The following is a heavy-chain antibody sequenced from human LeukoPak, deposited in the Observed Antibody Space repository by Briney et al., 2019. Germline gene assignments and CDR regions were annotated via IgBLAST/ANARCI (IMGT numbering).Heavy chain of an antibody. CDR2: ISYDGSNK. J-gene: IGHJ4*02. V-gene: IGHV3-30-3*01. CDR1: GFTFSSYA. CDR3: AKDIGLAVAGPSYFDY. Sequence: GGSLRLSCAASGFTFSSYAMHWVRQAPGKGLEWVAVISYDGSNKYYADSVKGRFTISRDNSKNTLYLQMNSLRAEDTALYYCAKDIGLAVAGPSYFDYWGQGTLVTVSS. D-gene: IGHD6-19*01.